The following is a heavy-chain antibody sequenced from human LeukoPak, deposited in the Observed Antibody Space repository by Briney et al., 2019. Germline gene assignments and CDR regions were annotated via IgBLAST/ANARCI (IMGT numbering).Heavy chain of an antibody. CDR2: INWNGGST. J-gene: IGHJ4*02. CDR3: ARGIMITFGGVNYYFDY. V-gene: IGHV3-20*04. D-gene: IGHD3-16*01. CDR1: GFTFSSYS. Sequence: SGGSLRLSCAASGFTFSSYSMNWVRQAPGKGLEWVSGINWNGGSTGYADSVKGRFTISRDNAKNSLYLQMNSLRAEDTALYYCARGIMITFGGVNYYFDYWGQGTLVTVSS.